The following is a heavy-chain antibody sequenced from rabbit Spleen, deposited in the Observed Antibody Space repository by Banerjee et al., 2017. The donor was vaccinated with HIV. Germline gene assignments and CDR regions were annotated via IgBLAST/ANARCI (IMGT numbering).Heavy chain of an antibody. D-gene: IGHD8-1*01. CDR3: ARDTGSSFSTYGMDL. V-gene: IGHV1S45*01. Sequence: QEQLVESGGGLVKPEGSLTLTCKASGFSFSDKDVMCWVRQAPGKGLEWIACIAGSSRGFTYSATWAKGRFTCSKTSSTTVTLQMTSLTVADTATYFCARDTGSSFSTYGMDLWGPGTLVTVS. CDR1: GFSFSDKDV. J-gene: IGHJ6*01. CDR2: IAGSSRGFT.